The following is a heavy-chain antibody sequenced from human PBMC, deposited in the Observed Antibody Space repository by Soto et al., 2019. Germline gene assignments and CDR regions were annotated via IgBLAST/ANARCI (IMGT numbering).Heavy chain of an antibody. J-gene: IGHJ5*02. CDR3: AREDYYGSGSVDP. D-gene: IGHD3-10*01. Sequence: EVQLVESGGGLVKPGGPRKFSCEASGFPFIGLSLNWVPQPQGRGLEWASSISMRSSYIYYADSVKGRFTISRDNAKNSLYLQMNSLRAEDTAVYYCAREDYYGSGSVDPWGQGTLVTVSS. V-gene: IGHV3-21*01. CDR1: GFPFIGLS. CDR2: ISMRSSYI.